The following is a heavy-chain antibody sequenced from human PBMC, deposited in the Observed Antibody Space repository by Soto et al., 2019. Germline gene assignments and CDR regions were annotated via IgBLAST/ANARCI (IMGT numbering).Heavy chain of an antibody. CDR2: IIPILGIA. V-gene: IGHV1-69*02. CDR1: GGTFSSYT. J-gene: IGHJ4*02. Sequence: SVKFSCKASGGTFSSYTSSWVRRARGQGLEWMGRIIPILGIANYAQKFQGRVTITADKSTSTAYMELSSLRSEDTAVYYCASEYSSSSADRALDYWGQGTLVTVSS. D-gene: IGHD6-6*01. CDR3: ASEYSSSSADRALDY.